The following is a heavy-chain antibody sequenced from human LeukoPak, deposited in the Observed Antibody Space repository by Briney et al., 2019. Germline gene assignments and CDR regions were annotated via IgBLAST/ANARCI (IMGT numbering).Heavy chain of an antibody. J-gene: IGHJ4*02. V-gene: IGHV4-59*01. D-gene: IGHD6-6*01. CDR1: GGSISSYF. CDR3: AGAREFSSSSGRAYYFDF. CDR2: IYYSGNT. Sequence: PSETLSLTCTVSGGSISSYFWIWIRQPPGKGLEWIGYIYYSGNTNSNPSLKSRVTISVDTSENQFSLKLRSVTAADTAVYYCAGAREFSSSSGRAYYFDFWGQGTLVTVSS.